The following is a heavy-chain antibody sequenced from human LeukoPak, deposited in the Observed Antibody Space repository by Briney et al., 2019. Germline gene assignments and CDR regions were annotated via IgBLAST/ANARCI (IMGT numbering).Heavy chain of an antibody. D-gene: IGHD6-19*01. CDR2: IRYDGSNK. V-gene: IGHV3-30*02. CDR1: GFTFSDYW. J-gene: IGHJ6*02. Sequence: GGSLRLSCAASGFTFSDYWMHWVRQAPGKGLEWVAFIRYDGSNKYYADSVKGRFTISRDNSKNTLYLQMNSLRAEDTAVYYCASQIAVAGPDGYYYYGMDVWGQGTTVTVSS. CDR3: ASQIAVAGPDGYYYYGMDV.